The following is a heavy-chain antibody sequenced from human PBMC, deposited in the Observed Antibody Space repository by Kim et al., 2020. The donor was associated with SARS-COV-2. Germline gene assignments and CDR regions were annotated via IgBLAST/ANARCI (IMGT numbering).Heavy chain of an antibody. Sequence: GGSLRLSCAASGFTFSSYGMHWVRQAPGKGLEWVAVISYDGSNKYYADSVKGRFTISRDNSKNTLYLQMNSLRAEDTAVYYCAKDSSSWYFWFDPWGQGTLVTVSS. D-gene: IGHD6-13*01. J-gene: IGHJ5*02. CDR2: ISYDGSNK. V-gene: IGHV3-30*18. CDR3: AKDSSSWYFWFDP. CDR1: GFTFSSYG.